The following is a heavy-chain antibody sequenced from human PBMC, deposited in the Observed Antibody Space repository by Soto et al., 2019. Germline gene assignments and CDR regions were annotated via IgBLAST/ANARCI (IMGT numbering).Heavy chain of an antibody. D-gene: IGHD6-6*01. CDR1: GGSFSGYY. CDR2: INHSGST. V-gene: IGHV4-34*01. J-gene: IGHJ4*02. CDR3: ASRDSSSYKD. Sequence: SETLSLTCAVYGGSFSGYYWSWIRQPPGKGLEWIGEINHSGSTNYNPSLKSRVTISVDTSKNQFSLKLSSVTVADTAVYYCASRDSSSYKDWGQGTLVTVSS.